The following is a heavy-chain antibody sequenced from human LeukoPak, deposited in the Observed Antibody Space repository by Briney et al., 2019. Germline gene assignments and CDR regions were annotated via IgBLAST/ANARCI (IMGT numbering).Heavy chain of an antibody. Sequence: SETLSLTCTVSGGSISSGSYYWSWIRQPAGKGLEWIGRIYTSGSTNYNPSLKSRVTISVDTSKNQFSLKLSSVTAADTAVYYCASQWGPVRSFDIWGQGTMVTVSS. V-gene: IGHV4-61*02. CDR1: GGSISSGSYY. J-gene: IGHJ3*02. D-gene: IGHD1-26*01. CDR3: ASQWGPVRSFDI. CDR2: IYTSGST.